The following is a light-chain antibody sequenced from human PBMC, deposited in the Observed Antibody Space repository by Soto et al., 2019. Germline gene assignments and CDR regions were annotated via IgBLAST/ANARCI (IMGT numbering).Light chain of an antibody. CDR2: DAS. V-gene: IGKV3-11*01. CDR1: QSVSSY. J-gene: IGKJ4*01. Sequence: EIVLTQSPATLSLSPGERATLSCRASQSVSSYLASYQQKPGQAPRLLIYDASNRATGIPARFSGSGSGTYFTLTISSLEPGDFAVYYCQHRSNWPLTFGGGTKVEIK. CDR3: QHRSNWPLT.